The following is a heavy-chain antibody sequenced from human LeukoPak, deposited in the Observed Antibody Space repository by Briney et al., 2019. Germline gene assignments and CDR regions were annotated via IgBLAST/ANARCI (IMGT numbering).Heavy chain of an antibody. Sequence: GGSLRLSCAASGFTFSSYAMSWVRQAPGKGLEWVSAISGSGGSTYYADSVKGRFTISRDNAKNSLYLQMNSLRAEDTAVYYCARVRVVGATTHFDYWGQGTLVTVSS. CDR1: GFTFSSYA. J-gene: IGHJ4*02. V-gene: IGHV3-23*01. D-gene: IGHD1-26*01. CDR3: ARVRVVGATTHFDY. CDR2: ISGSGGST.